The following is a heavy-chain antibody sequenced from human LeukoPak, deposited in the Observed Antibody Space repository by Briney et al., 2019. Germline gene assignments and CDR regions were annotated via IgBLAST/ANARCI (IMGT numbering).Heavy chain of an antibody. CDR2: IIPIFGP. CDR1: GGTFSTFP. CDR3: ATGKDRSGYYYSLDY. J-gene: IGHJ4*02. Sequence: ASVKVSCKASGGTFSTFPISWVRQAPGQGLEWIGGIIPIFGPNYAQKFQGRATISADLATATAYMELGSLTSEDTSVYYCATGKDRSGYYYSLDYWGQGTLVAVSS. D-gene: IGHD3-22*01. V-gene: IGHV1-69*13.